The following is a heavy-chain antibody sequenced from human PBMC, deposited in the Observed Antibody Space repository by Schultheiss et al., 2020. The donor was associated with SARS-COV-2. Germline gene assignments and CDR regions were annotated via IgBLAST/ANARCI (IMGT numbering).Heavy chain of an antibody. V-gene: IGHV4-34*01. CDR3: ARHPYDFWSGYYLYYFDY. J-gene: IGHJ4*02. Sequence: SQTLSLTCAVYGGSFSGYYWSWIRQPPGKGLEWIGYIYYSGSTYYNPSLKSRVTISVDTSKNQFSLKLSSVTAADTAVYYCARHPYDFWSGYYLYYFDYWGQGTLVTVSS. CDR2: IYYSGST. CDR1: GGSFSGYY. D-gene: IGHD3-3*01.